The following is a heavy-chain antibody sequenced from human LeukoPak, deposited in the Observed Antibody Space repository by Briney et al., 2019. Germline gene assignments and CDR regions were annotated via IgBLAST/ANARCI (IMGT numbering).Heavy chain of an antibody. CDR1: GYSFTSYW. J-gene: IGHJ3*02. CDR3: ARHAAITGTTPYAFDI. Sequence: GESLKISCKGSGYSFTSYWIGWGRQMPGKGLEWMGIIYPDDSDTRYSPSFQGQVTISADKSISTAYLQWSSLKASDTAMYYCARHAAITGTTPYAFDIWGQGTMVTVSS. CDR2: IYPDDSDT. D-gene: IGHD1-20*01. V-gene: IGHV5-51*01.